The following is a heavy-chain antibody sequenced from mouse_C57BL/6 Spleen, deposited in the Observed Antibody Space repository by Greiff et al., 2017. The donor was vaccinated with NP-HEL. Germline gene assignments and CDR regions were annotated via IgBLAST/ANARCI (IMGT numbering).Heavy chain of an antibody. V-gene: IGHV1-82*01. J-gene: IGHJ2*01. CDR3: ANSNYGYYFDY. CDR2: IYPGDGDT. Sequence: VKLMESGPELVKPGASVKISCKASGYAFSSSWMNWVKQRPGKGLEWIGRIYPGDGDTNYNGKFKGKATLTADKSSSTAYMQLSSLTSEDSAVYFCANSNYGYYFDYWGQGTTLTVSS. CDR1: GYAFSSSW. D-gene: IGHD1-1*01.